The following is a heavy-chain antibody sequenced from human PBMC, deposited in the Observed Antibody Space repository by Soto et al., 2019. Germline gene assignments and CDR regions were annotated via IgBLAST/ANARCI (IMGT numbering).Heavy chain of an antibody. D-gene: IGHD4-4*01. CDR2: IRSKPNNYAT. CDR3: SGGQNDYNYYYYYPMDV. V-gene: IGHV3-73*02. CDR1: GFTFSGSA. J-gene: IGHJ6*02. Sequence: EVQLVESGGGLVQPGESLRLSCEASGFTFSGSAMHWVRQAPGKGLEWVGRIRSKPNNYATAYAASVKGRFSISRDDSKNTAYLQVNGLKTEDTAVYYCSGGQNDYNYYYYYPMDVWGRGTTVTVSS.